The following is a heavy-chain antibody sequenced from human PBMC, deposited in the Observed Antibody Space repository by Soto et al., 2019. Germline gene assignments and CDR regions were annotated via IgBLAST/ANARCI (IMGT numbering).Heavy chain of an antibody. Sequence: SETLSITGAGYGWAFSFDYLSWIRQPPGKGLEWIAEIYHSGSTNYNPSLKSRVTISVDKSKNQFSLKLSSVTAADTAVYYCASIDPIVGAVDYWGQGTLVTVSS. V-gene: IGHV4-34*01. CDR3: ASIDPIVGAVDY. CDR2: IYHSGST. J-gene: IGHJ4*02. CDR1: GWAFSFDY. D-gene: IGHD1-26*01.